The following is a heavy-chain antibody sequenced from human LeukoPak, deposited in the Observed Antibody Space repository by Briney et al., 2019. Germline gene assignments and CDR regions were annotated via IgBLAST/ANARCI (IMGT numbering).Heavy chain of an antibody. CDR3: ADGEYSSSSVDY. CDR2: ISGSGGST. D-gene: IGHD6-6*01. CDR1: GFTFSSYA. Sequence: GGSLRLSCAASGFTFSSYAMSWVRQAPGKGLEWVSAISGSGGSTYYADSVKGRFTISRDNSKNTLYLQVNSLRAEDTAVYYCADGEYSSSSVDYWGQGTLVTVSS. V-gene: IGHV3-23*01. J-gene: IGHJ4*02.